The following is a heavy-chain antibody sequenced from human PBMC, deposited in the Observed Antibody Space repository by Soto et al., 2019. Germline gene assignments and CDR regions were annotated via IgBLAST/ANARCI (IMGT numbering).Heavy chain of an antibody. V-gene: IGHV3-7*01. Sequence: EVQLVESGGGLVQPGGSLRLSCAASGFTFSGYWMGWVRQAPGKGLEWVASIMKDGGVKKYVDSVKGRFTISRDNAKNSVFLQMNSLRAEDTDVYYCARDSDFYKADYWGQGTLVTVS. CDR2: IMKDGGVK. D-gene: IGHD2-21*02. J-gene: IGHJ4*02. CDR1: GFTFSGYW. CDR3: ARDSDFYKADY.